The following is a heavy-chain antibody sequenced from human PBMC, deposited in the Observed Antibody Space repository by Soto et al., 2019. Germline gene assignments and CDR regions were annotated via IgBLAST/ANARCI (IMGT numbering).Heavy chain of an antibody. CDR2: TYYRSKWYN. CDR3: ARSEGAGDYAGWYFDL. CDR1: GDSVSSNSAA. V-gene: IGHV6-1*01. J-gene: IGHJ2*01. Sequence: PSQTLSLTCAISGDSVSSNSAAWNWIRQSPSRGLEWLGRTYYRSKWYNDYAVSVKSRITINPDTSKNQSSLQLNSVTPEDTAVYYCARSEGAGDYAGWYFDLWGRGTLVTVSS. D-gene: IGHD4-17*01.